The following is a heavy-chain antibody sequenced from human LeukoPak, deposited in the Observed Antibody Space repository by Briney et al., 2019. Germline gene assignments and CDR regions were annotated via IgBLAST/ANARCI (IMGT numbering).Heavy chain of an antibody. V-gene: IGHV1-2*02. D-gene: IGHD1-26*01. J-gene: IGHJ5*02. Sequence: VASVKVSCKASGYTFTGYYMHWVRQAPGQGLEWMGWINPNSGGTNYAQKFQGRVTMTRDTSISTAYMELSRLRSDDTAVYYCARLNKWELLGNWFDPWGQGTLVTVSS. CDR3: ARLNKWELLGNWFDP. CDR1: GYTFTGYY. CDR2: INPNSGGT.